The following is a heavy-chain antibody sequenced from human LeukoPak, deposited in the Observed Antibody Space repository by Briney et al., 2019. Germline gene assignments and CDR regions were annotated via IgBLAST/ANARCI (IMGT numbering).Heavy chain of an antibody. V-gene: IGHV3-9*01. CDR3: AKDTGYTPLAFGI. Sequence: GRSLRLSCAASGFTFDDYAMHWVRQAPGKGLEWVSGISWNSGSIGYADSVKGRFTISRDNAKNSLYLQMNSLRAEDTALYYCAKDTGYTPLAFGIWGQGTMVTVSS. D-gene: IGHD5-12*01. CDR1: GFTFDDYA. CDR2: ISWNSGSI. J-gene: IGHJ3*02.